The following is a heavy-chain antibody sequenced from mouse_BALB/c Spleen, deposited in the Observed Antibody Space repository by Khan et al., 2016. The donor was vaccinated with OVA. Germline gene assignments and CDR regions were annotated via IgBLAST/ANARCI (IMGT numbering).Heavy chain of an antibody. J-gene: IGHJ4*01. D-gene: IGHD2-3*01. CDR3: ARFHDGYYYNVDY. CDR1: GFALTSYG. Sequence: QVQLKQSGPGLVAPSQSLSITCTVSGFALTSYGVHWVRQPPGKGLEWLGVIWDGGSTNYNSALMSRLTISKDNSKSQVFLKMNSMQTEDTAMYYCARFHDGYYYNVDYWGQGTSVTVSS. CDR2: IWDGGST. V-gene: IGHV2-9*02.